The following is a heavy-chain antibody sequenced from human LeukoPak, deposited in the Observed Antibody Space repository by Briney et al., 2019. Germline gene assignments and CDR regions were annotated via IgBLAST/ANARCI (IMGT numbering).Heavy chain of an antibody. D-gene: IGHD3-10*01. CDR3: ARRSWGVYYFDY. Sequence: SETLSLTCTVSGGSISSYYWSWIRQPPGKGLEWIGYIYTSGSTNYNPSLKSRVTISVDTSKNQFSLKLSSMTAADTAVYYCARRSWGVYYFDYWGQGTLVTVSS. CDR2: IYTSGST. J-gene: IGHJ4*02. V-gene: IGHV4-4*09. CDR1: GGSISSYY.